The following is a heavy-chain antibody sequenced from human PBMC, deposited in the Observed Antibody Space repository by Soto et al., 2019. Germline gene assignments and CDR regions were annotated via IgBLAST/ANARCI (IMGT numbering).Heavy chain of an antibody. CDR2: INQDGSER. D-gene: IGHD4-4*01. J-gene: IGHJ5*02. CDR1: GFTSSGYW. CDR3: ARDYSNPRGRFDP. Sequence: PGGSLRLSCAASGFTSSGYWMTWVRQVPGKGLEWVANINQDGSERYYVDSVKGRFTISRDNPKDSLYLQMNSLRAEDTAIYYCARDYSNPRGRFDPWGQGTLVTVSS. V-gene: IGHV3-7*01.